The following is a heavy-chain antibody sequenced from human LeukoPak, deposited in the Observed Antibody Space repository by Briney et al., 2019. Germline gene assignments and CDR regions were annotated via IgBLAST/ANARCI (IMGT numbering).Heavy chain of an antibody. Sequence: GGSLRLSCAASGFTFSSYAMHWVRQAPGKGLEWVAVISYDGSNKYYADSVKGRFTISRDNSKNTLYLQMNSLRAEDTAVYYCAKDGGYCSSTSCPSWGQGTLVTVSS. CDR1: GFTFSSYA. J-gene: IGHJ4*02. CDR2: ISYDGSNK. V-gene: IGHV3-30-3*01. D-gene: IGHD2-2*01. CDR3: AKDGGYCSSTSCPS.